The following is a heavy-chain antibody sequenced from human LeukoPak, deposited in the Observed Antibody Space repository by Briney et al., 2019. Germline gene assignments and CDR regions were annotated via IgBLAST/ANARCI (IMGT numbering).Heavy chain of an antibody. CDR3: ASLDGYTDY. Sequence: PGRSLRLSCAASGFTFSSYGMHWVRQAPGKGLEWVAVIWYDGSNKYYADSVKGRFTISRDNSKNTLYLQMNSLRAEDTAVYYCASLDGYTDYWGQGTLVTVSS. V-gene: IGHV3-33*01. CDR2: IWYDGSNK. CDR1: GFTFSSYG. J-gene: IGHJ4*02. D-gene: IGHD5-24*01.